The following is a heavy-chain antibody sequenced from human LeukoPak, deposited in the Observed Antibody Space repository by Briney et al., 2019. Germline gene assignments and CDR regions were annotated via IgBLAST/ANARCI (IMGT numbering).Heavy chain of an antibody. Sequence: ASVKVSCKASGYTFTSYYMHWVRQALGQGLEWMGIINPSGGSTSYAQKFHGRVTMTRDTSTSTVYMELSSLRSEDTAVYYCARVVENDAFDIWGKGTMVTVSS. D-gene: IGHD2-15*01. J-gene: IGHJ3*02. CDR2: INPSGGST. CDR3: ARVVENDAFDI. CDR1: GYTFTSYY. V-gene: IGHV1-46*01.